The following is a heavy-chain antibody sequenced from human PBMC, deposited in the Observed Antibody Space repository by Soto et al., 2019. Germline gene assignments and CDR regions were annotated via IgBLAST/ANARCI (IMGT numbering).Heavy chain of an antibody. CDR2: IYYSGST. Sequence: SETLSLTCTVSGGSISSSSYYWGWIRQPPGKGLEWIGSIYYSGSTYYNPSLKSRVTISVDTSKNQFSLKLSSVTAADTAVYYCARMRGDKAVLRYFDWFATENGDWFDPWGQGTLVTVSS. V-gene: IGHV4-39*01. CDR1: GGSISSSSYY. J-gene: IGHJ5*02. CDR3: ARMRGDKAVLRYFDWFATENGDWFDP. D-gene: IGHD3-9*01.